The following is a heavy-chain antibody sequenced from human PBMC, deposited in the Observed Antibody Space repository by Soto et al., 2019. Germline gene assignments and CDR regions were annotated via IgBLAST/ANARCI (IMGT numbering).Heavy chain of an antibody. CDR1: GFRFDDYN. V-gene: IGHV3-43*01. CDR2: ITWNGGNT. CDR3: ARETLSFGSALDV. J-gene: IGHJ6*02. Sequence: PGESLKISCAASGFRFDDYNIHWVRQAPGKGLEWVSLITWNGGNTYYGDSVKGRFTISRDGTTKSVSLQMTSLKTEDTGLYYCARETLSFGSALDVWGQGTTVTVSS. D-gene: IGHD3-3*01.